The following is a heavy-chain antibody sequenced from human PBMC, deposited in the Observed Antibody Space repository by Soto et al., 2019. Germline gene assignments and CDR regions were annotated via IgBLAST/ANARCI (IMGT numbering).Heavy chain of an antibody. V-gene: IGHV3-11*01. CDR3: AREYYDVLTDYYRYYYIDV. CDR2: ISSSGTRM. CDR1: GFTFSDYY. J-gene: IGHJ6*03. Sequence: QVQLVESGGGLVQPGGSLRLSCTASGFTFSDYYMTWIRQAPGKGLESVSYISSSGTRMYYADSVKGRFTISRDNAKNSLYLQRNSLRAEDTAVYYCAREYYDVLTDYYRYYYIDVWGKGITVTVSS. D-gene: IGHD3-9*01.